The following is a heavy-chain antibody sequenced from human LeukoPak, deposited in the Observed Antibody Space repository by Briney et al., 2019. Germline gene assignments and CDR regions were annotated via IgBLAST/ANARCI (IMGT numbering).Heavy chain of an antibody. CDR1: GFTFSTYA. V-gene: IGHV3-23*01. Sequence: GSLRLSCAAAGFTFSTYAMSWVRQAPGKGLEWVSSISGSGYSTYYADSVKGRFTISRDNSKNTLYLQMNSLRTEDTAVYYCAKDRSDNSTWYVGSHWGQGTLVTVSS. CDR3: AKDRSDNSTWYVGSH. CDR2: ISGSGYST. D-gene: IGHD2/OR15-2a*01. J-gene: IGHJ4*02.